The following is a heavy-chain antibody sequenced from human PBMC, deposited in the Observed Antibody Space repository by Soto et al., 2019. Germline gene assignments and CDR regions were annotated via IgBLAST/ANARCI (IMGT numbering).Heavy chain of an antibody. CDR1: GGSFSGYN. Sequence: QVQLQQWGAGLLKPSETLSLTCAVYGGSFSGYNWSWIRQPPGKGLEWIGEINHSGSTNYNPSLKSRVTISVDTSKNQFSLKLSSVTAADTAVYYCARDRATGFGTYDAFDIWGQGTMVTVSS. CDR3: ARDRATGFGTYDAFDI. J-gene: IGHJ3*02. CDR2: INHSGST. D-gene: IGHD3-10*01. V-gene: IGHV4-34*01.